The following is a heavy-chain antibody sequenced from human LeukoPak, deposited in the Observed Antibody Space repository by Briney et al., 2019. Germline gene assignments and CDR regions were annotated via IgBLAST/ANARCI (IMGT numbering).Heavy chain of an antibody. CDR1: GGSISSYY. J-gene: IGHJ3*02. CDR2: IYTSGST. V-gene: IGHV4-4*07. Sequence: SETLSLTCTVSGGSISSYYWSWIRQPAGKGLEWIGRIYTSGSTNYNPSLKSRVTISVDKSKNQFSLKVSSVTAADTAVYYCARAMMGTNAFDIWGHGTMVTVSS. CDR3: ARAMMGTNAFDI. D-gene: IGHD1-7*01.